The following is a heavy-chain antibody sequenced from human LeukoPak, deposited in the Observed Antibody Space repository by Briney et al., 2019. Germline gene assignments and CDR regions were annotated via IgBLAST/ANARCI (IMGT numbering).Heavy chain of an antibody. D-gene: IGHD5-12*01. V-gene: IGHV5-51*01. CDR2: IYPEDSDT. J-gene: IGHJ4*02. CDR3: ARRIGYSGYDF. Sequence: GESLKISCKGSGYSFTNYWIGWVRQMPGKGLEWMGMIYPEDSDTRYSPSFEGQVSISADKSISTVYLQWRSLRSSDIAKYYCARRIGYSGYDFWGQGSQVTVSS. CDR1: GYSFTNYW.